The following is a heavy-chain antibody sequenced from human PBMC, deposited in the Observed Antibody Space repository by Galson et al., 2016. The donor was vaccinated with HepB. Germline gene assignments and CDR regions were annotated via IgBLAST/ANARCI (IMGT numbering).Heavy chain of an antibody. CDR1: GFTFSRYA. Sequence: SLRLSCAASGFTFSRYAMTWVRQAPGKGLEWVSDTSGSGGSTNYADSVKGRFTISRDNSKNTLYLQMNSLRAEDTAVYYCARGRSCTSTSCFLFGNFRDWYFDLWGRGTLVTVSS. J-gene: IGHJ2*01. CDR3: ARGRSCTSTSCFLFGNFRDWYFDL. CDR2: TSGSGGST. V-gene: IGHV3-23*01. D-gene: IGHD2-2*01.